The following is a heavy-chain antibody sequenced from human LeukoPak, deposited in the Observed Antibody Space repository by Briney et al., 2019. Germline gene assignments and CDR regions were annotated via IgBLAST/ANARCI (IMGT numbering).Heavy chain of an antibody. CDR3: ARGHQVVPAAIGDYYYYYYMDV. D-gene: IGHD2-2*01. V-gene: IGHV1-69*05. CDR2: IIPIFGTA. CDR1: GGTFSSYA. J-gene: IGHJ6*03. Sequence: GSSVKVSCKASGGTFSSYAISWVRQAPGQGLEWMGGIIPIFGTANYAQKFQGRVTITTDESTSTAYMELSSLRSEDTAVYYCARGHQVVPAAIGDYYYYYYMDVWGKGTTVTVSS.